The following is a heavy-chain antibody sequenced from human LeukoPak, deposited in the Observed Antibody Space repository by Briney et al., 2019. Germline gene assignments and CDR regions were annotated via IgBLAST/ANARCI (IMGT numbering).Heavy chain of an antibody. CDR1: GGSVSSGSYY. V-gene: IGHV4-61*01. D-gene: IGHD3-16*02. CDR3: ARDVGRYSFDY. J-gene: IGHJ4*02. CDR2: NYYSGST. Sequence: PSETLSLTCTVSGGSVSSGSYYWSWIRQPPGKGLEWIGYNYYSGSTNYNPSLKSRVTISVDTSKNQFSLKLSSVTAADTAVYYCARDVGRYSFDYWGQATLVTVSS.